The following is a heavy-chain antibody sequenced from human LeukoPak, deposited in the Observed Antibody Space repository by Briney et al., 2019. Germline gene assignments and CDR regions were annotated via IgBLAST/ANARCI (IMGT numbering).Heavy chain of an antibody. Sequence: PSETLSLTCTVSGGSISSGGYYWSWIRQHPGKGLEWIGYIYYSGSTYYNPSLKSRVTISVDTSKNQFSLKLSSVTAADTAVYYCARHVGGYNEYYFDYWGQGTLVTVSS. J-gene: IGHJ4*02. CDR1: GGSISSGGYY. V-gene: IGHV4-31*03. D-gene: IGHD5-24*01. CDR3: ARHVGGYNEYYFDY. CDR2: IYYSGST.